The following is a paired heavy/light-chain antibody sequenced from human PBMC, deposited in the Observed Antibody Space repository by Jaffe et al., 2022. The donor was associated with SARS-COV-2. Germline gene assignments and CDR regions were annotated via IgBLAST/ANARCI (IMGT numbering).Heavy chain of an antibody. Sequence: QLQLQESGPGLVKPSETLSLTCTVSGGSISSSSYYWAWIRQPPGEGLEWIGSIYYTGSTSYNPSLKSRVTILVDTSNNQFSLTLRSLTASDTSVYYCARLGPGHYFDYWGQGTLVTVSS. CDR2: IYYTGST. CDR1: GGSISSSSYY. CDR3: ARLGPGHYFDY. V-gene: IGHV4-39*01. J-gene: IGHJ4*02.
Light chain of an antibody. V-gene: IGLV1-51*01. CDR3: ATWDSSLSAGV. J-gene: IGLJ2*01. Sequence: QSVLTQPPSVSAAPGQKVTISCSGNSSNIGKNYVSWYRLLPGTAPKLLIYDNYKRPSGIPDRFSGSKSDTSATLGITGLQTGDEADYYCATWDSSLSAGVFGGGTKVTVL. CDR2: DNY. CDR1: SSNIGKNY.